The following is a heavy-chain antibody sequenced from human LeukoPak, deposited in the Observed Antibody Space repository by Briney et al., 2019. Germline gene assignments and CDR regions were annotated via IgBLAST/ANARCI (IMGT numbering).Heavy chain of an antibody. V-gene: IGHV4-59*01. CDR2: ISYSGTT. CDR1: GGSISTYY. CDR3: ARDPGYCSSTSCYFDY. J-gene: IGHJ4*02. D-gene: IGHD2-2*01. Sequence: SETLSLTCTVSGGSISTYYWTWIRQPPGKGLERIGHISYSGTTSYNPSLQSRVTVSVDTSKNQLSLKLSSVTAADTAVYYCARDPGYCSSTSCYFDYWGQGTLVTVSS.